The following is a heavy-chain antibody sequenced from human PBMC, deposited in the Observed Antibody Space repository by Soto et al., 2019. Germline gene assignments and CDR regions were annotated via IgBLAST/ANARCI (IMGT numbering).Heavy chain of an antibody. CDR3: ARDLWGEGCGSFRCATVDY. V-gene: IGHV3-33*01. Sequence: QAQLVESGGGVVQPGRSLRLSCAASGFGFGGYGMHWVRQAPGKGLEWLAVIKYDGSNAHYADSVKGRFSISRDNCKNILYLQMNSLRAEDTAVYYCARDLWGEGCGSFRCATVDYWGQGTLVTVSS. D-gene: IGHD2-2*01. CDR1: GFGFGGYG. CDR2: IKYDGSNA. J-gene: IGHJ4*02.